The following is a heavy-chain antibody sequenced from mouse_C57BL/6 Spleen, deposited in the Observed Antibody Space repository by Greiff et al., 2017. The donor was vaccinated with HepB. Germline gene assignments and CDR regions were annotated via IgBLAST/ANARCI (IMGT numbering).Heavy chain of an antibody. V-gene: IGHV10-1*01. CDR3: VRHEDDPYAMDY. D-gene: IGHD2-3*01. Sequence: EVKLLESGGGLVQPKGSLKLSCAASGFSFNTYAMNWVRQAPGKGLEWVARIRSKSNNYATYYADSVKDRFTISRDDSESMLYLQMNNLKTEDTAMYYCVRHEDDPYAMDYWGQGTSVTVSS. CDR1: GFSFNTYA. J-gene: IGHJ4*01. CDR2: IRSKSNNYAT.